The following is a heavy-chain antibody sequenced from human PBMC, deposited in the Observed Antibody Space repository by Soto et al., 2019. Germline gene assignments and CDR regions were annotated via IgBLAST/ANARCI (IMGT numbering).Heavy chain of an antibody. CDR2: ISGSGGST. CDR3: AKDGVAATTDYYYYYMDV. J-gene: IGHJ6*03. CDR1: GFTFSSYA. V-gene: IGHV3-23*01. Sequence: GGSLRLSCAASGFTFSSYAMSWVRQAPGKGLEWVSAISGSGGSTYYADSVKGRFTISRDNSKNTLYLQMNSLRAEDTAVYYCAKDGVAATTDYYYYYMDVWGKGTTVTVSS. D-gene: IGHD2-15*01.